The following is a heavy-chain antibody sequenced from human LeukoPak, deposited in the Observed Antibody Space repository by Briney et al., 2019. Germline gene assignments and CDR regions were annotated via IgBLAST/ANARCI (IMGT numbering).Heavy chain of an antibody. V-gene: IGHV3-23*01. D-gene: IGHD5-12*01. CDR1: GFTFSSYA. CDR3: AKDLAILATLPGH. J-gene: IGHJ4*02. Sequence: GGSLRLSCAASGFTFSSYAMSWVRQAPGKGLEWVSGVCGSGGSTYYAYSVKGRFTISGDNSKNTLYLQIDMLRADDAALYYCAKDLAILATLPGHWGQGPMVTVSS. CDR2: VCGSGGST.